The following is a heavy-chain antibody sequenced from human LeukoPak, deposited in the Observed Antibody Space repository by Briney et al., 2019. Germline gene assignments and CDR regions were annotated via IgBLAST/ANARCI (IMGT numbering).Heavy chain of an antibody. CDR1: GGTFSSYA. CDR3: ARDGLYCSSTSCPRDRYYYYYYYMDV. Sequence: GASVKVSCKASGGTFSSYAISWVRQAPGQGLEWMGWINPNSGGTNYAQKFQGRVTMTRDTSISTAYMELSRLRSDDTAVYYCARDGLYCSSTSCPRDRYYYYYYYMDVWGKGTTVTVSS. D-gene: IGHD2-2*01. CDR2: INPNSGGT. J-gene: IGHJ6*03. V-gene: IGHV1-2*02.